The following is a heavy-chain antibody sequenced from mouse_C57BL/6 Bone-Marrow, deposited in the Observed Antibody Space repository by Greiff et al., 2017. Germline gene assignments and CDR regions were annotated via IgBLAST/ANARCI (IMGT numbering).Heavy chain of an antibody. J-gene: IGHJ2*01. CDR1: GFNIKDYY. V-gene: IGHV14-2*01. CDR3: AREGWLLYYFDY. Sequence: EVKLVESGAELVKPGASVKLSCTASGFNIKDYYMHWVKQRTEQGLEWIGRIDPEDGETKYAPKFQGKATITADTSSNTAYLQLSSLTSEDAAVYYCAREGWLLYYFDYWGQGTTLTVSS. CDR2: IDPEDGET. D-gene: IGHD2-3*01.